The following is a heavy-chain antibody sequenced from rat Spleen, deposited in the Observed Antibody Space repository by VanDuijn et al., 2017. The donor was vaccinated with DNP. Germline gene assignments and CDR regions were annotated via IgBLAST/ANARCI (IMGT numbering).Heavy chain of an antibody. CDR3: ATQTYYGMGKFDY. Sequence: EVQLVESGGGLVQPGRSLKLSCAASGFSFSGFYMAWVRQAPTKGLEWVAVINPGGGNSYYRHSVKGRFTISRDNAKNTQLLQMDSLRAEDTATYYCATQTYYGMGKFDYWGQGVMVTVSS. J-gene: IGHJ2*01. CDR2: INPGGGNS. V-gene: IGHV5S13*01. CDR1: GFSFSGFY. D-gene: IGHD1-9*01.